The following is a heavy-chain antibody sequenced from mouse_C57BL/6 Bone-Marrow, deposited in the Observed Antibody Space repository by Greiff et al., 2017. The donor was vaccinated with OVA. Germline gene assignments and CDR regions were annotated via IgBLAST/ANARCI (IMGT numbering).Heavy chain of an antibody. D-gene: IGHD1-1*01. CDR2: INPSTGGT. Sequence: VQLQQSGPELVKPGASVKISCKASGYSFTGYYMNWVKQSPEKSLEWIGEINPSTGGTTYNQKFKAKATLTVDKSSSTAYMQRKSLTSEDSAVYYCARGFITTVVASFDYWGQGTTLTVSS. CDR3: ARGFITTVVASFDY. CDR1: GYSFTGYY. J-gene: IGHJ2*01. V-gene: IGHV1-42*01.